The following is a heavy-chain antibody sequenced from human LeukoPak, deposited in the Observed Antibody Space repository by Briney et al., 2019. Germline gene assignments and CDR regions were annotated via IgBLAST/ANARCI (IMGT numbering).Heavy chain of an antibody. V-gene: IGHV3-23*01. J-gene: IGHJ4*02. Sequence: GGSLRLSCAASGFTFSSYVMNWVRQAPGKGLEWVSGISDSGGGTYYADSVKGRFTISRDNSKNTLYLQMNSLRAEDTAVYYCAKLPGRAADYWGQGTLVTVSS. CDR1: GFTFSSYV. CDR2: ISDSGGGT. CDR3: AKLPGRAADY.